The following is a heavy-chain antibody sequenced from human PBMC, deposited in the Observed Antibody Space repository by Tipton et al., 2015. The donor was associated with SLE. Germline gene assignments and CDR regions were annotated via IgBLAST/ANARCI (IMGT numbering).Heavy chain of an antibody. V-gene: IGHV4-31*02. J-gene: IGHJ4*02. CDR2: IYNTGTT. CDR3: ARGSSNLDY. D-gene: IGHD2-2*01. Sequence: NWIRQHPGKGLEWIGYIYNTGTTYYNPSLNGRLTISLDMSKKQFSLKLSSVTAADTAVYYCARGSSNLDYWGQGTLVTVSS.